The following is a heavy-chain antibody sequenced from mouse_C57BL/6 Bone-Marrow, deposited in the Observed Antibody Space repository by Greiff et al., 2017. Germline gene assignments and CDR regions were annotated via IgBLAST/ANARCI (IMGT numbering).Heavy chain of an antibody. CDR1: GYTFTSYW. CDR2: IHPNSGST. CDR3: AREGPSTVGAGDPPRDY. J-gene: IGHJ2*01. Sequence: QVQLKQPGAELVKPGASVTLSCKASGYTFTSYWMHWVKQRPGQGLEWIGMIHPNSGSTNYNEKFKSKATLTVDKSSSTAYMQLSSLTSEDSAVYYCAREGPSTVGAGDPPRDYWGQGTTLTVSS. V-gene: IGHV1-64*01. D-gene: IGHD1-1*01.